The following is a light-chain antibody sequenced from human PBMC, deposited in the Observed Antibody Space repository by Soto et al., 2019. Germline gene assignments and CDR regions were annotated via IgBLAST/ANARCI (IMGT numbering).Light chain of an antibody. Sequence: QSVLTQPPSASGTPGQRVTISCSGSSSNMGSNSVHWYKQLPGTAPKLLIYSNTQWPSGVPDRFSGSKSGTSASLAISGLRSEDEADYYCAAWDDSLSGVVFGGGTKLTVL. CDR1: SSNMGSNS. J-gene: IGLJ2*01. V-gene: IGLV1-47*01. CDR3: AAWDDSLSGVV. CDR2: SNT.